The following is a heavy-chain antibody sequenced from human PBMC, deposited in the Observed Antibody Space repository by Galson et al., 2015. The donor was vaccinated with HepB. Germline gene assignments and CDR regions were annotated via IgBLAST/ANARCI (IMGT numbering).Heavy chain of an antibody. Sequence: SLRLSCATSGFTFSNYGMHWVRQAPGKGLEWVAVIWYDGSNKYYADSVKGRFTISRDNAKNSLYLQMNSLRAEDTAVYYCARDGSPLVRYFDWSGPKENYYYGMDVWGQGTTVTVSS. CDR3: ARDGSPLVRYFDWSGPKENYYYGMDV. V-gene: IGHV3-33*01. CDR2: IWYDGSNK. J-gene: IGHJ6*02. D-gene: IGHD3-9*01. CDR1: GFTFSNYG.